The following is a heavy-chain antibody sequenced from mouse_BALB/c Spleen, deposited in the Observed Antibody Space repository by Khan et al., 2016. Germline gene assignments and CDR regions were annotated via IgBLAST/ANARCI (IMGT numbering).Heavy chain of an antibody. CDR3: ATGDYYGSAVAY. D-gene: IGHD1-2*01. Sequence: EVQLQESGPSLAKPSQTLSLTCSVTGDSITSGHWNWIRKFPGNKFDFMGYISHSGDSYYNPSLKSRISITRDTSKNQYYLQLNSVTTEDTATYYGATGDYYGSAVAYWGQGTLVTVSA. V-gene: IGHV3-8*02. CDR1: GDSITSGH. J-gene: IGHJ3*01. CDR2: ISHSGDS.